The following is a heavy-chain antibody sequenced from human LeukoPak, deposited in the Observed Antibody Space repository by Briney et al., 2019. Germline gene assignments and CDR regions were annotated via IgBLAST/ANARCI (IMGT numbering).Heavy chain of an antibody. CDR3: ATYSILNAREFRY. CDR1: GFTFSNSW. D-gene: IGHD4-11*01. CDR2: VQHIGGET. Sequence: GGSLRLSCAGSGFTFSNSWMGRVRQAPGKGLEWVANVQHIGGETYYVDSVKGRFTISRDNAKNSVYLQMNSLGADDTAVYYCATYSILNAREFRYWGQGTLVTVTS. V-gene: IGHV3-7*01. J-gene: IGHJ1*01.